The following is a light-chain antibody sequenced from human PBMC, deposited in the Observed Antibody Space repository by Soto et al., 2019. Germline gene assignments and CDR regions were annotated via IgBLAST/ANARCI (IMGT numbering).Light chain of an antibody. CDR2: DTS. J-gene: IGKJ2*01. CDR1: QTLGTKY. V-gene: IGKV3-20*01. Sequence: EIVLTQSPGTLSLSPGERATLSCRASQTLGTKYLAWYQQKPGPAPSLLIYDTSNRATGVPDRFSCSGSGTDFTLTISELEPEDFAVYYCLHYGTSPPNPFGQGTKLEIK. CDR3: LHYGTSPPNP.